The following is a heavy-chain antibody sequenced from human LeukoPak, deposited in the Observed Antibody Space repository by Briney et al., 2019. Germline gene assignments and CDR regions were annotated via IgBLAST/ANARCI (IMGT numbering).Heavy chain of an antibody. CDR2: ISSSGTPI. CDR1: GITSSSYE. CDR3: AREKTACGGDCYDS. Sequence: PGGSPTLSCAASGITSSSYEMNRARQAPGIRIKWVSYISSSGTPIHYADSVKGRFTISRDNAKNSLFLQMNSLRAEDTAVYYCAREKTACGGDCYDSWGQGTLVTVSS. J-gene: IGHJ4*02. D-gene: IGHD2-21*01. V-gene: IGHV3-48*03.